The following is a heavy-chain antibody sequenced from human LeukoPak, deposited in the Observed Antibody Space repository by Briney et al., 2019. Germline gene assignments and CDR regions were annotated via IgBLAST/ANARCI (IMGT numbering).Heavy chain of an antibody. CDR1: GFTFSSYW. CDR2: IKQDGSEK. J-gene: IGHJ4*02. V-gene: IGHV3-7*03. Sequence: GGSLRLSCAASGFTFSSYWMSWVRQAPGKELEWVANIKQDGSEKYYVDSVKGRFTISRDNAKNTLYLQMNSLRAEDTAVYYCAKDQLNFDYWGQGTLVTVSS. CDR3: AKDQLNFDY. D-gene: IGHD1-1*01.